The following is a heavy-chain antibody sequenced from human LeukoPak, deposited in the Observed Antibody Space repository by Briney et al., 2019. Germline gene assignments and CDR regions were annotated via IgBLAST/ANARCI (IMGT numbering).Heavy chain of an antibody. J-gene: IGHJ5*02. CDR1: GYSFSSYW. Sequence: AGESLKISCKGSGYSFSSYWIGWVRQMPGKGLGWMGIIYPGDSDTRYSPSFQGQVTISADKSISTAYLQWSSLKASDTAMYYCVRRHSGYDPIYTTWGQGTLVTVSS. V-gene: IGHV5-51*01. CDR2: IYPGDSDT. D-gene: IGHD5-12*01. CDR3: VRRHSGYDPIYTT.